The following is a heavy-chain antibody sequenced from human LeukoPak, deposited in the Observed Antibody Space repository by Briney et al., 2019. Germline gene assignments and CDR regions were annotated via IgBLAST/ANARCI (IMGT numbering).Heavy chain of an antibody. V-gene: IGHV4-34*01. CDR3: ARRGGN. Sequence: SETLSLTCTVSGGSISGYYWSWIRQPSGKGLEWIGEINHSGSTNYNPSLKSRVTISVDTSKNQFSLKLSSVTAADTAVYYCARRGGNWGQGTLVTVSS. CDR1: GGSISGYY. CDR2: INHSGST. D-gene: IGHD3-10*01. J-gene: IGHJ4*02.